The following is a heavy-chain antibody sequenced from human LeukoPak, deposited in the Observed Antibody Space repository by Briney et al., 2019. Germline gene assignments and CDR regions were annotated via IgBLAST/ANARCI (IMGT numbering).Heavy chain of an antibody. Sequence: PSETLSLTCAVSGGSISSSNWWSWVRQPPGKGLEWIGEIYHSGSTNYNPSLESRVTISVDKSKNQFSLKLSSVTAADTAVYYCARLTVVGATTNFDYWGQGTLVTVSS. D-gene: IGHD1-26*01. CDR2: IYHSGST. V-gene: IGHV4-4*02. J-gene: IGHJ4*02. CDR1: GGSISSSNW. CDR3: ARLTVVGATTNFDY.